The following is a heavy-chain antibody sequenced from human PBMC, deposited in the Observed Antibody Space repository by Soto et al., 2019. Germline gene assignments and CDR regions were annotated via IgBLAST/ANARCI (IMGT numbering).Heavy chain of an antibody. V-gene: IGHV6-1*01. CDR2: TYYRSKWYN. D-gene: IGHD3-3*01. CDR1: GDSVSSNSAA. Sequence: SQTLSLTCAISGDSVSSNSAAWNWIRQSPSRGLEWLGRTYYRSKWYNDYEVSVKSRININPDTSKNQFSLQLNSVTPEDTAVYYCARDLGVVGYNWFDPWGQGTLVTVSS. J-gene: IGHJ5*02. CDR3: ARDLGVVGYNWFDP.